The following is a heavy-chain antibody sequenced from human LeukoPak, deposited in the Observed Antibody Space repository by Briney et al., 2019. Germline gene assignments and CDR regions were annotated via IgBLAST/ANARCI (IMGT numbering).Heavy chain of an antibody. CDR3: ARGARDSSGYIDY. D-gene: IGHD3-22*01. CDR2: IKQDGSEK. Sequence: GGSLRLSCAASGFTFSSYWMSWVRQAPGKGLEWVANIKQDGSEKYYVDSVKGRFTISRDNAKNSLYLQMNSLRAEDTAVYYCARGARDSSGYIDYWGQGTLVTVSS. J-gene: IGHJ4*02. V-gene: IGHV3-7*01. CDR1: GFTFSSYW.